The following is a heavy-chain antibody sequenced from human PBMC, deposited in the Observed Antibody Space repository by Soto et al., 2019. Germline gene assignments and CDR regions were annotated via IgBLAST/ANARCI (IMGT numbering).Heavy chain of an antibody. CDR2: IYPGDFDT. Sequence: PGESLKISCEVSGYRFLTYWIGWVRQKPGKGLEWMGIIYPGDFDTRYSPSFQGQVTISADRSSSTAYLQWSSLKASDTAMYYCARQGYDSSGYRFGFAHWGQGTQVTVSS. CDR3: ARQGYDSSGYRFGFAH. V-gene: IGHV5-51*01. D-gene: IGHD3-22*01. J-gene: IGHJ1*01. CDR1: GYRFLTYW.